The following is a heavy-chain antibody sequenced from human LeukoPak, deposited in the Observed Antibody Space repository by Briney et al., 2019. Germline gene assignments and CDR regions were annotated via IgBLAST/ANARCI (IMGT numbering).Heavy chain of an antibody. CDR2: MNPNSGNT. Sequence: ASVKVSCKASGYTFTSYDINWVRQATGQGLEWMGWMNPNSGNTGYAQKFQGRVTITRNTSISTAYMELSSLRSEDTAVYYCAREERDIVVVPAGPTYYYYYYYMDVWGKGTTVTVSS. J-gene: IGHJ6*03. V-gene: IGHV1-8*03. CDR1: GYTFTSYD. CDR3: AREERDIVVVPAGPTYYYYYYYMDV. D-gene: IGHD2-2*01.